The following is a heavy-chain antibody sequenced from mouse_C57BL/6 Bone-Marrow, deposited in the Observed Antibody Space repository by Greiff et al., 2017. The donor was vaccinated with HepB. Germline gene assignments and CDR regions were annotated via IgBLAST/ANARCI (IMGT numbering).Heavy chain of an antibody. V-gene: IGHV1-15*01. CDR3: ARDRYVYFDY. CDR1: GYTFTDYE. Sequence: QVQLQQSGAELVRPGASVTLSCKASGYTFTDYEMHWVKQTPVHGLEWIGAIDPETGGTAYNQKFKGKAILTADKSSSTAYMELRSLTSEDSAVYYCARDRYVYFDYWGQGTTLTVSS. J-gene: IGHJ2*01. CDR2: IDPETGGT.